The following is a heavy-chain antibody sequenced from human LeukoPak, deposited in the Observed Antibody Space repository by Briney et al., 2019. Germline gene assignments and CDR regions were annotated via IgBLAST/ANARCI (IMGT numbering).Heavy chain of an antibody. J-gene: IGHJ3*02. V-gene: IGHV3-21*01. Sequence: PGGSLRLSCAASGFTFSSHGMSWVRQAPGKGLEWISSITSSSSYTFYADSVKGRFTISRDNAKNSLYLQMNGLRAEDTAVYYCAKRSDSGHAFDIWGQGTMVTVSS. CDR2: ITSSSSYT. D-gene: IGHD6-25*01. CDR3: AKRSDSGHAFDI. CDR1: GFTFSSHG.